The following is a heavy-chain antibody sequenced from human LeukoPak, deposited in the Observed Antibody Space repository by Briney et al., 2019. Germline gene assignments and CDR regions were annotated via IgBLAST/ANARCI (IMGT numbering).Heavy chain of an antibody. Sequence: ASVKVSCKASGYTFTSYAMHWVRQAPGQRLEWMGWSNAGDGNTKYSQEFQGRVTITRDTSASTAYMELSSLRSEDMAVYYCARAYNYYDSSGYYLGYYFDYWGQGTLVTVSS. CDR1: GYTFTSYA. CDR3: ARAYNYYDSSGYYLGYYFDY. CDR2: SNAGDGNT. V-gene: IGHV1-3*02. D-gene: IGHD3-22*01. J-gene: IGHJ4*02.